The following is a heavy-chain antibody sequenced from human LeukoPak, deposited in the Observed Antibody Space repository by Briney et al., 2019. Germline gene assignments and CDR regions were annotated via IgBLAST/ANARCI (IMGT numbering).Heavy chain of an antibody. V-gene: IGHV3-23*01. Sequence: GGSLRLSCAASGFTFSSYAMTWVRQAPGKGLEWVSGISDSGGSTFNADSVKGRFTISRDNPKNTLYLQMNSLRAEDTAVYYCTKVRVATKLTTELDYWGQGTLVTVSS. CDR2: ISDSGGST. CDR1: GFTFSSYA. J-gene: IGHJ4*02. CDR3: TKVRVATKLTTELDY. D-gene: IGHD4-17*01.